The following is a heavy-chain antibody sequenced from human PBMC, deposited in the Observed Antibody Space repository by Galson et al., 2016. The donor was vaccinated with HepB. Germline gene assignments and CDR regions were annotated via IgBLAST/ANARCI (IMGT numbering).Heavy chain of an antibody. CDR1: GFTFSDFY. CDR3: ARDRTSRAALDD. Sequence: SLRLSCAASGFTFSDFYMAWIRQAPGKGLEYVSHISSGGRDTNYADSVKGRFTISRDNAKKSLYLQMNSLRAEGTAVYYCARDRTSRAALDDWGQGILATVSS. V-gene: IGHV3-11*06. J-gene: IGHJ4*02. D-gene: IGHD6-25*01. CDR2: ISSGGRDT.